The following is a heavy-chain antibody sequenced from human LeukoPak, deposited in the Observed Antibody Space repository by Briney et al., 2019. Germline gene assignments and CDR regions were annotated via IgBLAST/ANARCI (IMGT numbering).Heavy chain of an antibody. D-gene: IGHD6-6*01. Sequence: GGSLRLSCTASGFTLRNHWMHWVRQVPGKRLVWVSRISGDGSVTNYADSVQGRFTISRDNAKNTLYLQIDSLRSEDTAVYYCARYSSSTGGASYYLDYWGHGTLDTVSS. J-gene: IGHJ4*01. CDR2: ISGDGSVT. V-gene: IGHV3-74*01. CDR1: GFTLRNHW. CDR3: ARYSSSTGGASYYLDY.